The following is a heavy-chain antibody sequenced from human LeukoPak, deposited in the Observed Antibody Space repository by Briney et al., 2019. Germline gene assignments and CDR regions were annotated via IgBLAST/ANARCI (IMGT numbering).Heavy chain of an antibody. J-gene: IGHJ4*02. V-gene: IGHV4-39*07. D-gene: IGHD3-22*01. CDR1: GDSLSSSSYS. CDR3: ARDTNYYDSSGYSAGLYYFDY. CDR2: IYYSLST. Sequence: TETLSLTCSVYGDSLSSSSYSWGCCPQPPGKGLERPVWIYYSLSTYYNPSLKSRVTISVDTSKNQFSLQLSSVTAADTAVYYCARDTNYYDSSGYSAGLYYFDYWGQGTLVTVSS.